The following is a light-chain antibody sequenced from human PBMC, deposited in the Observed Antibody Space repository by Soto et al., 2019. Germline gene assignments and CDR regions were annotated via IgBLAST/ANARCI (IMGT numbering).Light chain of an antibody. CDR1: QSVSRR. J-gene: IGKJ2*01. CDR3: QQYNNWPRT. CDR2: GAS. V-gene: IGKV3-15*01. Sequence: EIVLTQSPGTLSLSPGGRATLSCRASQSVSRRLAWYQHRPGQAPRLLIYGASARATGIPARFSGSGSGTEFTLTISSLQSEDFAVYYCQQYNNWPRTFGQGTKVDIK.